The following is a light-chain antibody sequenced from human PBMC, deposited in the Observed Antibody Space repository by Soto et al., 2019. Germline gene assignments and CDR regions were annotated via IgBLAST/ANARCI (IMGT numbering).Light chain of an antibody. CDR1: ESISSW. CDR3: QQYNSYSPLT. Sequence: DIQMTQSPSTLSASVGDRVTISCRASESISSWLAWYQQKPGEAPKLLIYDASSLESGVPSRFSGSGSGTEFTLTISSLQPDDFATYYCQQYNSYSPLTFGQGTKVELK. CDR2: DAS. V-gene: IGKV1-5*01. J-gene: IGKJ1*01.